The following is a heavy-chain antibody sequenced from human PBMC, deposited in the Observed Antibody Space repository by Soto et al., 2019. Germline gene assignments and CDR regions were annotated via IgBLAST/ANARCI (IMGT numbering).Heavy chain of an antibody. D-gene: IGHD6-19*01. CDR3: ARGGAVAGLDAFDI. J-gene: IGHJ3*02. CDR1: GFTFSSYA. Sequence: GGSLRLSCAASGFTFSSYAMSWVRQAPGKGLEYVSAISSNGGSTYYANSVKGRFTISRDNSKNTLYLQMGSLRAEDMAVYYCARGGAVAGLDAFDIWGQGTMVTVSS. CDR2: ISSNGGST. V-gene: IGHV3-64*01.